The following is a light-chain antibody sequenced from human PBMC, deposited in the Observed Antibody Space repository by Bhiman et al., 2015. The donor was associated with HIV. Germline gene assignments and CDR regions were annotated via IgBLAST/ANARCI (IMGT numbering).Light chain of an antibody. V-gene: IGLV2-14*01. CDR3: QSYDSSLSVWV. CDR1: SSDVGGYNY. J-gene: IGLJ3*02. Sequence: QSALTQPASVSGSPGQSITISCTGTSSDVGGYNYVSWYQQHPGKAPKLVIYDVSKRPSGVSNRFSGSKSGNTASLTITGLQAEDEADYYCQSYDSSLSVWVFGGGTKLTVL. CDR2: DVS.